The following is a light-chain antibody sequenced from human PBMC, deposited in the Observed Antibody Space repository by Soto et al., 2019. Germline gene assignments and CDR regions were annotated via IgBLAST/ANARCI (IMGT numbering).Light chain of an antibody. Sequence: ENVWTQSPGTLSQSPGERATLSCRASQSVSNNYLAWYQQKPGQAPRLLIYDASNRATGIPARFSGSGSGTDFSLIISSLEPEDFAVYYCQQRSTWPLTFGGGTKVDIK. CDR2: DAS. CDR3: QQRSTWPLT. J-gene: IGKJ4*01. V-gene: IGKV3-11*01. CDR1: QSVSNNY.